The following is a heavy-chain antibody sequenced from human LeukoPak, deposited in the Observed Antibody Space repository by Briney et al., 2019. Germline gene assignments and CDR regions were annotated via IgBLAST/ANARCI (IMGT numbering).Heavy chain of an antibody. Sequence: SETLSLTCAVYGGSFSGYYWNWLRQPPGKGLEWIGEINHSGSTNYNPSLKSRVTISVDTSKNQFSLKLSSVTAADTAVYYCARVGYYYYYGMDVWGQGTTVTVSS. CDR1: GGSFSGYY. V-gene: IGHV4-34*01. CDR2: INHSGST. CDR3: ARVGYYYYYGMDV. J-gene: IGHJ6*02.